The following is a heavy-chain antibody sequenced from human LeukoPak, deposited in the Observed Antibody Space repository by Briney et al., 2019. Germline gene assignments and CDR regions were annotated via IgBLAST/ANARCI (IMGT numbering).Heavy chain of an antibody. J-gene: IGHJ6*04. CDR1: GGSFSGYY. Sequence: SETLSLTCAVYGGSFSGYYWSWIRQPPGKGLEWIGEINHSGSTNYNPSLKSRVTISVDTSKNQFSLKLSSVTAADTAVYYCARGRITMVRGVRRYYGMTSGAKGPRSPSPQ. CDR3: ARGRITMVRGVRRYYGMTS. V-gene: IGHV4-34*01. CDR2: INHSGST. D-gene: IGHD3-10*01.